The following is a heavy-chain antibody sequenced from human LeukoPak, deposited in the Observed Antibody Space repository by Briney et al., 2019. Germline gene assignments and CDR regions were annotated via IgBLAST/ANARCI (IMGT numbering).Heavy chain of an antibody. Sequence: SETLSLSSTVSGGSVSSGSYYWSWIRQPPGKGLEWIGYIYYSGSTNYNPSLKSRVTISVDTSKNQFSLNLSSVTAADTAVYYCARDLLFGELGYWGQGTLVTVSS. CDR2: IYYSGST. CDR1: GGSVSSGSYY. D-gene: IGHD3-16*01. J-gene: IGHJ4*02. V-gene: IGHV4-61*01. CDR3: ARDLLFGELGY.